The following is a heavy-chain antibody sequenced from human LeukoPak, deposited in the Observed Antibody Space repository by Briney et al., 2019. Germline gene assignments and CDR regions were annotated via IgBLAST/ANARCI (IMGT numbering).Heavy chain of an antibody. D-gene: IGHD6-13*01. Sequence: GGSLRLSCAASGFTFSNAWMSWVRQAPGKGLEWVGRIKSKTDGGKTDYAAPVKGRFTISRDDSKNTLYLQMNRLKTDDTAVYYWTTEAAAGGTDDYWGQGTLVTVSS. V-gene: IGHV3-15*01. CDR3: TTEAAAGGTDDY. CDR1: GFTFSNAW. CDR2: IKSKTDGGKT. J-gene: IGHJ4*02.